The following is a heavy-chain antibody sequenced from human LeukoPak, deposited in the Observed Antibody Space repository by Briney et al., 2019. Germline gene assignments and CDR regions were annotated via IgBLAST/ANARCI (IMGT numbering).Heavy chain of an antibody. D-gene: IGHD6-13*01. CDR2: INTNSGGT. J-gene: IGHJ4*02. CDR3: ARGGTSLAAAGSTHDY. CDR1: GYTFTGYY. V-gene: IGHV1-2*02. Sequence: ASGKVSCKASGYTFTGYYMHWVRQAPGQGLEWMGWINTNSGGTNYVQKFQGRVTMTRDTSISTAYMELSRLRSDDTAVYYCARGGTSLAAAGSTHDYWGQGTLVTVSS.